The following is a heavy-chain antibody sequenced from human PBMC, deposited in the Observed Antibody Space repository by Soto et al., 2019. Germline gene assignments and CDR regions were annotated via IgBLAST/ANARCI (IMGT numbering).Heavy chain of an antibody. CDR1: GGSISSYY. V-gene: IGHV4-59*01. D-gene: IGHD3-9*01. CDR3: ARDDFDRTDAFDI. Sequence: TSETLSLTCTVSGGSISSYYWSWIRQPPGKGLEWIGYIYYSGSTNYNPSLKSRVTISVDTSKNQFSLKLSSVTAADTAVYYCARDDFDRTDAFDIWGQGTMVTVSS. J-gene: IGHJ3*02. CDR2: IYYSGST.